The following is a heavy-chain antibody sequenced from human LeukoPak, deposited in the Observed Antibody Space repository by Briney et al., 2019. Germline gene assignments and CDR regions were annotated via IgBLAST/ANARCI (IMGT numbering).Heavy chain of an antibody. V-gene: IGHV3-74*01. CDR2: INIDGSNT. D-gene: IGHD3-10*02. CDR3: AELGITMIGGV. J-gene: IGHJ6*04. Sequence: GGSLRLSCAASGFTFSGYWMHWVRQGPGKGLVCVSRINIDGSNTSYADSVKGRFTISRDNAKNTLYLQMDSLRAEDTAVYYCAELGITMIGGVWGKGTTVTISS. CDR1: GFTFSGYW.